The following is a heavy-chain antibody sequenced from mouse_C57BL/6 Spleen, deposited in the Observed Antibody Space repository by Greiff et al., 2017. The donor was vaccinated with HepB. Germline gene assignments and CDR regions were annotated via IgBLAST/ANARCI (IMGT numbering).Heavy chain of an antibody. Sequence: EVHLVESGGDLVKPGGSLKLSCAASGFTFSSYGMSWVRQTPDKRLEWVATISSGGSYPYYPDSVKGRFTISRDNAKNTLYLQMSSLKSEDTAMYYCARQLGRTGYFDYWGQGTTLTVSS. CDR3: ARQLGRTGYFDY. CDR1: GFTFSSYG. D-gene: IGHD4-1*01. CDR2: ISSGGSYP. J-gene: IGHJ2*01. V-gene: IGHV5-6*01.